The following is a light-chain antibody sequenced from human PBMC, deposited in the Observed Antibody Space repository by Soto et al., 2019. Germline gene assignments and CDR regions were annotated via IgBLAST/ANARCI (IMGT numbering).Light chain of an antibody. J-gene: IGKJ4*01. CDR1: QSVNSDY. V-gene: IGKV3-20*01. CDR3: QQYVRSPPA. CDR2: GTS. Sequence: EIVLTQSPGTLSLSPGERATLSCRASQSVNSDYLSWYQQKPGQAPRLLIYGTSSRATGIPDRFSGSGSGTDFTLTISRLEPEDSAVFYCQQYVRSPPAFGGGTKVEIK.